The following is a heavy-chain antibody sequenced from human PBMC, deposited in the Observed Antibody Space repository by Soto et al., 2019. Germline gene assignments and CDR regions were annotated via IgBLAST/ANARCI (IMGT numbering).Heavy chain of an antibody. V-gene: IGHV3-11*06. CDR3: AREVSGAYDY. Sequence: GGSLRLSCAASGFTFTDYYMSWIRQAPGKGLEWLSYISSSSDYITYADSVRGRFTISRDNAKNSLYLQMHSLRAEDTAVYYCAREVSGAYDYWGQGTVVTVS. CDR2: ISSSSDYI. D-gene: IGHD1-26*01. CDR1: GFTFTDYY. J-gene: IGHJ4*02.